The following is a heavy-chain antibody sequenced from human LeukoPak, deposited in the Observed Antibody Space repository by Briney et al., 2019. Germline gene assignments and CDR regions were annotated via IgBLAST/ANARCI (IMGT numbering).Heavy chain of an antibody. Sequence: GGSLRLSCAASGFASSSYAMSWVRQAPGKGLEWVSDISGSGGSTHYADSVKGRFTISRDISKNTLSLQMNGLTAKYTAVYYCAKESDISGWYGVDYWGQEPWSPSPQ. D-gene: IGHD6-19*01. CDR3: AKESDISGWYGVDY. CDR2: ISGSGGST. J-gene: IGHJ4*01. CDR1: GFASSSYA. V-gene: IGHV3-23*01.